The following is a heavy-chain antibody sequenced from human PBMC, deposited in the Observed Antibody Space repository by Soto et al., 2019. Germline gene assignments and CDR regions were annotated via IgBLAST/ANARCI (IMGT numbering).Heavy chain of an antibody. CDR2: INHSGST. J-gene: IGHJ5*02. V-gene: IGHV4-34*01. Sequence: PSETLSLTCTVSGASMSSGGYYWTWIRQPPGKGLEWIGEINHSGSTSYNPSLKSRVTISVDTSKNQFSLKLSSVTAADTAVYYCARGEKDYGSGSYYNGNWFDPWGQGTLVTVSS. CDR3: ARGEKDYGSGSYYNGNWFDP. D-gene: IGHD3-10*01. CDR1: GASMSSGGYY.